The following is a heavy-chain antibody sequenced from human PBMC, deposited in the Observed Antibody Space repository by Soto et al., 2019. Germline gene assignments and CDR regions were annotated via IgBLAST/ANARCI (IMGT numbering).Heavy chain of an antibody. V-gene: IGHV3-53*02. Sequence: EVHLVETGGGLIQPGGSLRLSCAASGLSVSSSDMSWVHQASGKGLEWVSVIYSGGSTHDADSVKGRFTISRDNSKNTVHLQMNSLRVDDTAVYFCSTSSRNEYHFAMDAWGQGTTVIVSS. D-gene: IGHD6-6*01. CDR2: IYSGGST. CDR3: STSSRNEYHFAMDA. CDR1: GLSVSSSD. J-gene: IGHJ6*02.